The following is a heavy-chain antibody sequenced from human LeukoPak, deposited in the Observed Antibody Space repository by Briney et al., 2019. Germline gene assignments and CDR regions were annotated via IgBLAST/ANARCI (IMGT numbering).Heavy chain of an antibody. CDR3: AASRWSGALDF. D-gene: IGHD3-3*01. Sequence: GGSLRLSCAASGFIFRDYWMLWVRQAPGKGLSWVSRIDRDGFPTVYADSVKGRFTVSRNNARNTLYLQMDNLRDDDSAVYYCAASRWSGALDFWGKGSLVTVSS. CDR2: IDRDGFPT. J-gene: IGHJ4*02. CDR1: GFIFRDYW. V-gene: IGHV3-74*01.